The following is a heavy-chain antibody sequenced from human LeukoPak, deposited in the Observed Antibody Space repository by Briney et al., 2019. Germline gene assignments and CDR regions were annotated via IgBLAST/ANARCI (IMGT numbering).Heavy chain of an antibody. CDR1: GYTLTELS. V-gene: IGHV1-24*01. Sequence: ASVKVSCKVSGYTLTELSMHWVRQAPGKGLEWMGGFDPEDGETIYAQKFQGRVTMTEDTSTDTAYMGLSSLRSEDTAVYYCATQHLSSGTLIEVPFDYWGQGTLVTVSS. J-gene: IGHJ4*02. D-gene: IGHD3-10*01. CDR2: FDPEDGET. CDR3: ATQHLSSGTLIEVPFDY.